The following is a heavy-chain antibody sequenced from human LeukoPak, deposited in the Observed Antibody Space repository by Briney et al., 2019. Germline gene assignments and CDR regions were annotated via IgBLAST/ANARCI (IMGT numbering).Heavy chain of an antibody. CDR1: GGSISSGDHY. Sequence: SQTLSLTCTVSGGSISSGDHYWSWIRQPPGKGLEWIGYIYYSGSTYYNPSLKSRVTISVDTSKNQFSLKLSSVTAADTAVYYCARVLYYYDSSGYYYYFDYWGQGTLVTVSS. CDR3: ARVLYYYDSSGYYYYFDY. V-gene: IGHV4-30-4*01. CDR2: IYYSGST. J-gene: IGHJ4*02. D-gene: IGHD3-22*01.